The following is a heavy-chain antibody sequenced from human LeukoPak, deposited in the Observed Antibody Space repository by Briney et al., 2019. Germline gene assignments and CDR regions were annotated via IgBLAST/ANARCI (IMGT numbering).Heavy chain of an antibody. V-gene: IGHV3-30*04. CDR1: GFTFSSYA. D-gene: IGHD3-22*01. CDR3: ARDDTYYYDSSGSKRAGFDY. J-gene: IGHJ4*02. Sequence: GRSLRLSCVASGFTFSSYAMHWVRQAPGKGLQWVAVISYAGNNKYYADSVKGRFTISRDNSKNTLYLQMNSLRAEDTAVFYCARDDTYYYDSSGSKRAGFDYWGQGTLVTVSS. CDR2: ISYAGNNK.